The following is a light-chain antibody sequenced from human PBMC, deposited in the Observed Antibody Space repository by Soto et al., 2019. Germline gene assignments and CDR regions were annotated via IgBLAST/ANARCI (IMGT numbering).Light chain of an antibody. J-gene: IGKJ1*01. Sequence: IQMTQSPSTLSASVGDRVTITCRASQGVSYWLAWYQQKPGKAPKLLIHDRSSLASGVPRRFSGSGSGTEFTLTISSLQPDDAATYYCQQYNSWWTFGQGTKVDIK. V-gene: IGKV1-5*01. CDR1: QGVSYW. CDR3: QQYNSWWT. CDR2: DRS.